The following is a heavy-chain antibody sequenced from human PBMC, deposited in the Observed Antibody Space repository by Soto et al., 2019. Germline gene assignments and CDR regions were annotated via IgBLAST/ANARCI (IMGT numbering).Heavy chain of an antibody. CDR3: ARSDGYNFDY. Sequence: QVQLQESGPGLVKPSQTLSLTCTVSGGSISSGGYYWSWIRQHPGKGLEWIGYIYYSGTTYYNPSRKSRVALSVDTSKDQFSLNLSSVTAADTAVYYCARSDGYNFDYWGQGTLVTVSS. CDR1: GGSISSGGYY. CDR2: IYYSGTT. J-gene: IGHJ4*02. V-gene: IGHV4-31*03. D-gene: IGHD5-12*01.